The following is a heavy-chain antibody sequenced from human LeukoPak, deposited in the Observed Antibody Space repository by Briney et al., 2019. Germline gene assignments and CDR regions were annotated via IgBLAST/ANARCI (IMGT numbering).Heavy chain of an antibody. Sequence: PSETLSLTCTVSGGSISSYYWSWIRQPAGKGLEWIGRIYTSGSTNYNPSLKSRVTMSVDTSKNEFSLKLSSVTAADTAVYYCASSSSRRYYYYMDVWGKATTVTVSS. D-gene: IGHD6-6*01. CDR2: IYTSGST. V-gene: IGHV4-4*07. CDR1: GGSISSYY. J-gene: IGHJ6*03. CDR3: ASSSSRRYYYYMDV.